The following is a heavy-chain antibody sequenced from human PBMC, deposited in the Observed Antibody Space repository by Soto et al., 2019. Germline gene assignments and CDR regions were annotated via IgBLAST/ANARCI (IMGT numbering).Heavy chain of an antibody. CDR3: AKIVVGSPDY. CDR2: ISGTGGNT. Sequence: EVQLLESGGALLQPGGSLRLSCAASGLIFSTYAMSWVRQAPGKGLEWVSMISGTGGNTHYADSVKGRFTISRDNSRNTLFLQINSLRAEDTAVYYCAKIVVGSPDYWGQGTLVTVSS. V-gene: IGHV3-23*01. J-gene: IGHJ4*02. CDR1: GLIFSTYA. D-gene: IGHD3-22*01.